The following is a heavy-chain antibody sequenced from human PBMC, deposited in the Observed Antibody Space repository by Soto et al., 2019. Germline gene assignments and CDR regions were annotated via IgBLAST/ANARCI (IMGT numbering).Heavy chain of an antibody. J-gene: IGHJ6*02. CDR1: GYTFSNYG. CDR3: ARVCPQKYSSSWYRFCPLDV. V-gene: IGHV1-3*01. Sequence: GASVKVSCKASGYTFSNYGIHWVRQAPGQRLEWMGLINAGNGNTKYSQKFQGRVTLTRDTSASTAYMELSSLRSEDTAVYYCARVCPQKYSSSWYRFCPLDVWGQGTTVTVSS. CDR2: INAGNGNT. D-gene: IGHD6-13*01.